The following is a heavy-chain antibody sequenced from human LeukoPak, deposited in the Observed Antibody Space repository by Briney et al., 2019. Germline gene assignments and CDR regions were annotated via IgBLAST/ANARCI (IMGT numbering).Heavy chain of an antibody. CDR1: GFTFSSYG. Sequence: GGSLRLSCAASGFTFSSYGMHWVRQAPGKGLEWVAVIWYDGSNKYYADSVKGRFTISRDNSKNTLYLQMNSLRAEDTAVYYCARSAPHGWGFSAYLDYWGQGTLVTVSS. V-gene: IGHV3-33*01. D-gene: IGHD7-27*01. CDR2: IWYDGSNK. J-gene: IGHJ4*02. CDR3: ARSAPHGWGFSAYLDY.